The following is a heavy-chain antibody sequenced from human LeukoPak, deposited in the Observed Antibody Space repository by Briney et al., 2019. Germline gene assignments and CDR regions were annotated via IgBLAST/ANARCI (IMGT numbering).Heavy chain of an antibody. D-gene: IGHD5-18*01. V-gene: IGHV1-24*01. J-gene: IGHJ4*02. Sequence: ASVKVSCKVSGYTLTELSMHWVRQAPRKGLEWMGGFDPEDGETIYVQKFQGRVTMTEDTSTDTAYMELSSLRSEDTAVYYCATGLQTGRLDSYHFDYGGQGTLVTVSS. CDR3: ATGLQTGRLDSYHFDY. CDR1: GYTLTELS. CDR2: FDPEDGET.